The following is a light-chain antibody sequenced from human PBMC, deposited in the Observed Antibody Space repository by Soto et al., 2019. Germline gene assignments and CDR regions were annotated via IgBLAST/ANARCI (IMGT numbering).Light chain of an antibody. CDR2: DAS. CDR1: QGISNH. J-gene: IGKJ5*01. Sequence: DIRLKKSRYAVSGSVEERVPLTCLASQGISNHLVWFQQRPGKVPKRLIYDASSLQTGVPSRFSGSGSGTDFTLTISSLQPEDFATHYCLHHTHFPLTFGQGTRLEIK. V-gene: IGKV1-17*03. CDR3: LHHTHFPLT.